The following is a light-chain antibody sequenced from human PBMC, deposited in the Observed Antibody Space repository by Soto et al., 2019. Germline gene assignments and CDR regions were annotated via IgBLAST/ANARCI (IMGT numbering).Light chain of an antibody. CDR1: QSISSY. J-gene: IGKJ1*01. CDR3: QQSYSTLRT. Sequence: DIQMTQSPSSLSASVGDIVTSTCRASQSISSYLNWYQQKPGKAPKLLIYAASSLQSGVPSRFSGSGSGTDFTLTISSLQPEDFATYYCQQSYSTLRTFGQGTKVDIK. CDR2: AAS. V-gene: IGKV1-39*01.